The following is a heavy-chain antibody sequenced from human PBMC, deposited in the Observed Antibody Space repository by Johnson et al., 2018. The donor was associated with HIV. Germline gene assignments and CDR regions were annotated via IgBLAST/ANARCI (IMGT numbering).Heavy chain of an antibody. V-gene: IGHV3-30-3*01. Sequence: VQVVESGGGVVQPGRSLRLSCAASGFTFSSYAMHWVRQAPGKGLEWVAVISYAGSSTYYADSVEGRFTISRDTSKNTVYLQMNSLRAEDTAVYYCAKREVGAFDIWGQGTMVTVSS. J-gene: IGHJ3*02. CDR1: GFTFSSYA. D-gene: IGHD1-26*01. CDR2: ISYAGSST. CDR3: AKREVGAFDI.